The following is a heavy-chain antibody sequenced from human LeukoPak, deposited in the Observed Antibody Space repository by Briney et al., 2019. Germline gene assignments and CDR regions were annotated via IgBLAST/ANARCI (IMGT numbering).Heavy chain of an antibody. CDR1: GYTFTGYY. J-gene: IGHJ4*02. D-gene: IGHD3-22*01. V-gene: IGHV1-2*06. Sequence: ASVKVSCKASGYTFTGYYMHWVRQAPGQGREWMGRINPNSGRANYAQKFQGRVTMSRDTSISTAYMELSRLRSDDTAVYYCARGPRYDSSGYHFDYWGQGTLVTVSS. CDR3: ARGPRYDSSGYHFDY. CDR2: INPNSGRA.